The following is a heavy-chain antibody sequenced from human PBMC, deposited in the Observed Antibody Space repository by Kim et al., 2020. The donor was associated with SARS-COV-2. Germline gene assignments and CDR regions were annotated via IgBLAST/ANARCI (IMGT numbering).Heavy chain of an antibody. V-gene: IGHV3-48*02. D-gene: IGHD3-16*01. CDR2: ITKTSTTI. CDR3: VRDRMGGAFDM. J-gene: IGHJ3*02. CDR1: GFTFSAYD. Sequence: GGSLRLSCATSGFTFSAYDMNWVRRAPGKGLEWLSFITKTSTTIYYANSVKGRFTISRDKAKNSLYLQMNSLRDEDTALYYCVRDRMGGAFDMWGQGTMVTVSS.